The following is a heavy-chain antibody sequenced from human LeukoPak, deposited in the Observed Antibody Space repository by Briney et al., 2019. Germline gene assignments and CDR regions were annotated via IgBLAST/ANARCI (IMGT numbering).Heavy chain of an antibody. Sequence: ASVKVSCKASGYTFTSYGISWVRQAPGQGLEWMGWISAYNGNTNYAQKLQGRVTMTTDTSTSTAYMELRSLRSDDTAVYYCARADIVVVPAESWFDPWGQGTLVTVSS. D-gene: IGHD2-2*01. CDR1: GYTFTSYG. V-gene: IGHV1-18*04. CDR3: ARADIVVVPAESWFDP. CDR2: ISAYNGNT. J-gene: IGHJ5*02.